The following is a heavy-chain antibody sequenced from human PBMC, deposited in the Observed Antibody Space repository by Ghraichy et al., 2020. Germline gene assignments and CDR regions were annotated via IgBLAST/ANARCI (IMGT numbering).Heavy chain of an antibody. J-gene: IGHJ4*02. V-gene: IGHV3-48*02. CDR3: AREGLGHDYGDYLIDY. Sequence: GSLRLSCAASGFTFSSYSMNWVRQAPGKGLEWVSYISSSSSTIYYADSVKGRFTISRDNGKNSLYLQMNSLRDEDTAVYYCAREGLGHDYGDYLIDYWGQGTLVTVSS. CDR1: GFTFSSYS. CDR2: ISSSSSTI. D-gene: IGHD4-17*01.